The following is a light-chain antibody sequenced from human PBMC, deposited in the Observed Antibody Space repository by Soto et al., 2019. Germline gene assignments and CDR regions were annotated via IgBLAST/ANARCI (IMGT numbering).Light chain of an antibody. CDR1: RSVSSTY. CDR2: GAS. J-gene: IGKJ1*01. Sequence: EIVLTQSPGTLSLSPGERATLSFRASRSVSSTYLIWYQQKPGQAPRLLIYGASTRATGIPARFSGSGSGTEFTLTISSLQPDDFATYYCQHYNSYSEAFGQGTKVDI. CDR3: QHYNSYSEA. V-gene: IGKV3-20*01.